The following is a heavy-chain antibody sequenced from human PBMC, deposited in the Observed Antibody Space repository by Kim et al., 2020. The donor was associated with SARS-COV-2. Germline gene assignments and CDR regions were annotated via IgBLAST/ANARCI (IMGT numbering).Heavy chain of an antibody. D-gene: IGHD3-10*01. V-gene: IGHV4-30-2*01. J-gene: IGHJ6*02. CDR3: ARGYGSGSPYGMDV. Sequence: TPATKRRVAISVDRSKNQFSRKLSSVTAADTAVYYCARGYGSGSPYGMDVWGQGTTVTVSS.